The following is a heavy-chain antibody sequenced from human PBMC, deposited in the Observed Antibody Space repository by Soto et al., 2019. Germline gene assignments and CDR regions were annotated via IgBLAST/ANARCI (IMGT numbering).Heavy chain of an antibody. J-gene: IGHJ6*02. CDR2: INAGNGNT. V-gene: IGHV1-3*01. Sequence: QVQLVQSGAEVKKPGASVKVSCKASGYTFTSYAMHWVRQAPGQRLEWMGWINAGNGNTKYSQKFQGRVTITRDTSASTAYMELSSLRSEDTAVYYCASSGGGYSYGYGGMDVWGQGTTVTVSS. CDR1: GYTFTSYA. D-gene: IGHD5-18*01. CDR3: ASSGGGYSYGYGGMDV.